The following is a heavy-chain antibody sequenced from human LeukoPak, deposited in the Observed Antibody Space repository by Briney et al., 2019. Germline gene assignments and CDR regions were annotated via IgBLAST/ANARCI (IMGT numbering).Heavy chain of an antibody. CDR3: ARHRSKWLQSSFDY. CDR1: GGSISNTNYY. J-gene: IGHJ4*02. CDR2: IFYSGNT. D-gene: IGHD5-24*01. Sequence: SETLSLTCIVSGGSISNTNYYWGWIRQPPGKGLEWIGSIFYSGNTYDNPSLKSRVTISVDTSKNQFSLKLNSVTAADTAVYYCARHRSKWLQSSFDYWGQGTLVTVSS. V-gene: IGHV4-39*01.